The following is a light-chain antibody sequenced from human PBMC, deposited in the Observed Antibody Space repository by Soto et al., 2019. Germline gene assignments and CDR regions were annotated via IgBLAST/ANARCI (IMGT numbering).Light chain of an antibody. Sequence: DIVMTQSPDSLAVSLGERATINCKSRQSVLNSSSNKNYLPWYQQKPGQPPKLLIYWASTRESGVPDRLCGSGSGTDFTLTIISLQAEDVAVYCCQQYYSTPFTFGPGTKVDI. J-gene: IGKJ3*01. CDR3: QQYYSTPFT. V-gene: IGKV4-1*01. CDR1: QSVLNSSSNKNY. CDR2: WAS.